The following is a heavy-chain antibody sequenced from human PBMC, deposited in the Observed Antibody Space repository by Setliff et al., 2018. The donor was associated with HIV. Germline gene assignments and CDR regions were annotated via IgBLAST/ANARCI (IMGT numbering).Heavy chain of an antibody. CDR2: VYYSGST. J-gene: IGHJ4*02. V-gene: IGHV4-39*07. D-gene: IGHD6-13*01. CDR1: GGSISSSSYY. Sequence: SETLSLTCIVSGGSISSSSYYWGWTRQPPGKGLEWIGTVYYSGSTYYNTSLKSRVTISVDTSENQFSLKLSSVTAADTAVYYCARDGYSSSWYVISGSFDYWGQGILVTVSS. CDR3: ARDGYSSSWYVISGSFDY.